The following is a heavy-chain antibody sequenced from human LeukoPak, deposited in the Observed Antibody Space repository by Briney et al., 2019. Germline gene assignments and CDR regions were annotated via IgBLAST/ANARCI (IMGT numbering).Heavy chain of an antibody. CDR3: AKVAGYSYGYFDY. D-gene: IGHD5-18*01. Sequence: PGRSLRLSCAASGFTFDDYAMHWVRRAPGKGLEWVSGISWNSGSIDYADSVKGRFTISRDNAKNSLYLQMNSLRTEDTALYYCAKVAGYSYGYFDYWGQGTLVTVSS. CDR1: GFTFDDYA. V-gene: IGHV3-9*01. J-gene: IGHJ4*02. CDR2: ISWNSGSI.